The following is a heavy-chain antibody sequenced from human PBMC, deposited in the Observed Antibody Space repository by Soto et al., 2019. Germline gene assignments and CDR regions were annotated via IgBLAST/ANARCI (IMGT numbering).Heavy chain of an antibody. J-gene: IGHJ4*02. CDR1: GFTFSSYA. CDR2: ISGSGGST. D-gene: IGHD6-6*01. Sequence: EVQLLESGGGLVQPGGSLRLSCAASGFTFSSYAMSWVRQAPGKGLEWVSAISGSGGSTYYADSVKGRFTISRDNSKNTLYLQMNSLRAEDTAVYYCAKDPRPLIEGYSSSSDLDYWGQGTLVTVSS. CDR3: AKDPRPLIEGYSSSSDLDY. V-gene: IGHV3-23*01.